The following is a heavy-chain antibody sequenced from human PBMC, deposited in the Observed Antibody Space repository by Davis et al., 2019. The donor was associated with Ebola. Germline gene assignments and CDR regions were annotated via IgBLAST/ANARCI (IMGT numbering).Heavy chain of an antibody. CDR3: ASLPLQQSGYDSPNYYYYYGMDV. CDR1: GGSISSGGYY. J-gene: IGHJ6*02. D-gene: IGHD5-12*01. V-gene: IGHV4-31*03. CDR2: IYYSGST. Sequence: MPSETLSLTCTVSGGSISSGGYYWSWIRQHPGKGLEWIGYIYYSGSTYYNPSLKSRVTISVDTSKNQFSLKLSSVTAADTAVYYCASLPLQQSGYDSPNYYYYYGMDVWGQGTTVTVSS.